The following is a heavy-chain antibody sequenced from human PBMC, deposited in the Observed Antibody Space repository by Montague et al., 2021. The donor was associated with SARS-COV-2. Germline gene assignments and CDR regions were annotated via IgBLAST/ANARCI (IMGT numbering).Heavy chain of an antibody. J-gene: IGHJ6*02. CDR1: GFSLSTSGMC. Sequence: PALVKPTQTLTLTCTFSGFSLSTSGMCMTWIRQPPGKALELLARIDWDGDKYYNTSLKSRLTISKDPSKNLVFLTMTNMDPVDTATYYFARGPSVTYYYNGMDVWGRGTTVTVSS. CDR2: IDWDGDK. CDR3: ARGPSVTYYYNGMDV. V-gene: IGHV2-70*11.